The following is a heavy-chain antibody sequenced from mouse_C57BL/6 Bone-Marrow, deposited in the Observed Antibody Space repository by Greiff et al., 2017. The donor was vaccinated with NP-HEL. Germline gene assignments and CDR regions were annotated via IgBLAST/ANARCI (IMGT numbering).Heavy chain of an antibody. D-gene: IGHD1-2*01. CDR1: GYSITSGYD. J-gene: IGHJ3*01. CDR3: ARDGYGRRFAY. V-gene: IGHV3-1*01. Sequence: DVHLVESGPGMVKPSQSLSLTCTVTGYSITSGYDWHWIRHFPGNKLEWMGYISYSGSTNYNPSLKSRISITHDTSKNHFFLKLNSVTTEDTATYYCARDGYGRRFAYWGQGTLVTVSA. CDR2: ISYSGST.